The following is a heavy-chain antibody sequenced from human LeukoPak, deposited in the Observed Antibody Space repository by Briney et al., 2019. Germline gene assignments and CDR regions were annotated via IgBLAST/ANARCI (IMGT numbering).Heavy chain of an antibody. CDR2: ISSSGSTI. J-gene: IGHJ6*03. CDR3: AKGSSRPYSHYMDV. D-gene: IGHD6-13*01. Sequence: GGSLRLSCAASGFTFSSYEMNWVRQAPGKGLEWVSYISSSGSTIYYADSVKGRFTISRDNAKNSLYLHMNSLRPDDTAVYYCAKGSSRPYSHYMDVWGKGTTVIISS. CDR1: GFTFSSYE. V-gene: IGHV3-48*03.